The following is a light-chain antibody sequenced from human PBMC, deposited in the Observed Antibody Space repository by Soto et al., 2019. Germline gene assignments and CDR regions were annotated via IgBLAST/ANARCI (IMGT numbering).Light chain of an antibody. CDR2: GAS. CDR1: QSVTTD. CDR3: QHYNSYSEA. V-gene: IGKV3-15*01. Sequence: EIVMAQSPATLSVSQGERATLSCRASQSVTTDLAWYQQKPGQAPRLLIYGASTRATGIPARFSGSGSGTEFTLTISSLQPDDFATYYCQHYNSYSEAFGQGTRVDVK. J-gene: IGKJ1*01.